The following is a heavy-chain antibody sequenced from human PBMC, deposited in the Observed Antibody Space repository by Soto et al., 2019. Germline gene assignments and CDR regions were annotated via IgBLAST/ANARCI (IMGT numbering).Heavy chain of an antibody. Sequence: PSETLSLTCAVSGGSLCDYYWSWIRQPPGKGLEWIGYIYHSGNTNYNPSLKSRVTISLDRPKNLYSLKLRSVTAADTAVYYCVRDRGYWSGRDAFDIWGQGTMVTVSS. CDR2: IYHSGNT. D-gene: IGHD3-3*01. J-gene: IGHJ3*02. CDR1: GGSLCDYY. V-gene: IGHV4-59*01. CDR3: VRDRGYWSGRDAFDI.